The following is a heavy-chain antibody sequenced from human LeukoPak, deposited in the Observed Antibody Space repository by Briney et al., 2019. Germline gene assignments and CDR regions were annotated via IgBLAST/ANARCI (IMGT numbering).Heavy chain of an antibody. D-gene: IGHD3-10*01. CDR2: FDPEDGET. Sequence: ASVKVSCKVSGYTLTELSMHWVRQAPGKGLEWMGGFDPEDGETIYAQKVQGRVTMTEDTSTDTAYMELSSLRSEDTAVYYCATPFVFRAGSYYFDYWGQGTLVTVSS. V-gene: IGHV1-24*01. CDR1: GYTLTELS. J-gene: IGHJ4*02. CDR3: ATPFVFRAGSYYFDY.